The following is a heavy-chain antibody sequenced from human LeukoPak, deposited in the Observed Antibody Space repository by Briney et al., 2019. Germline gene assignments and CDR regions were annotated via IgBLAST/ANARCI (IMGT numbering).Heavy chain of an antibody. Sequence: SETLSLTRAVYGGSFSGYYWSWIRQPPGKGLEWIGEINHSGSTNYNPSLKSRVTISVDTSKNQFSLKLSSVTAADTAVYYCARGWRYYGSGSYLAYWGQGTLVTVSS. J-gene: IGHJ4*02. D-gene: IGHD3-10*01. V-gene: IGHV4-34*01. CDR1: GGSFSGYY. CDR3: ARGWRYYGSGSYLAY. CDR2: INHSGST.